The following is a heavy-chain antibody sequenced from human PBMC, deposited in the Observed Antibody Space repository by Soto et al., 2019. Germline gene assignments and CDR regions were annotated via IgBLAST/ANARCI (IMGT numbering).Heavy chain of an antibody. V-gene: IGHV1-24*01. CDR3: AAGGTRWLQSPCDY. Sequence: QVQLVQSGAEVKKPGASVKVSCKVSGHTLTEFSMHWVRQAPGKGLEWMGGFDPEDGETIYAQRFQGRVTMTEDTSTDSAYMELSSLRSEDTAVYYCAAGGTRWLQSPCDYWGQGNLVTVSS. CDR2: FDPEDGET. J-gene: IGHJ4*02. CDR1: GHTLTEFS. D-gene: IGHD1-1*01.